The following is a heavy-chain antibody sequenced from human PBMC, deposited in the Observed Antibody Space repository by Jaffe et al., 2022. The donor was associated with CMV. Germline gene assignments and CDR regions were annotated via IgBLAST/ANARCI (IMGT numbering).Heavy chain of an antibody. J-gene: IGHJ4*02. Sequence: QVQLVQSGAEVKKPGSSVKVSCKASGGTFSSYAISWVRQAPGQGLEWMGRIIPILGIANYAQKFQGRVTITADKSTSTAYMELSSLRSEDTAVYYCARDLNPRYDSSHWGQGTLVTVSS. CDR2: IIPILGIA. V-gene: IGHV1-69*09. CDR1: GGTFSSYA. D-gene: IGHD3-22*01. CDR3: ARDLNPRYDSSH.